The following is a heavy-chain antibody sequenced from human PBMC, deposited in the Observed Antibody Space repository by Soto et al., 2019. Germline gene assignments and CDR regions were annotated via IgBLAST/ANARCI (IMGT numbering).Heavy chain of an antibody. J-gene: IGHJ4*02. V-gene: IGHV3-30*18. Sequence: QVQLVESGGGVVQPGRSLRLSCAASGFTFSSYGMHWVRQAPGKGLEWVAVISYDGSNKYYADSVKGRFTISRDNSKNTLYLQMNSLRAEDTAVYYCAKGSSGADYWGQGTLVTVSS. CDR1: GFTFSSYG. D-gene: IGHD6-19*01. CDR3: AKGSSGADY. CDR2: ISYDGSNK.